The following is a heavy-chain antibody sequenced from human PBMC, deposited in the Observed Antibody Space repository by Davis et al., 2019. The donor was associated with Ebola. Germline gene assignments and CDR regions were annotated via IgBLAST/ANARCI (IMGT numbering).Heavy chain of an antibody. D-gene: IGHD1-26*01. V-gene: IGHV3-9*01. CDR1: GFTFDDYA. Sequence: SLKISCAASGFTFDDYAMHWVRQAPGKGLEWVSGISWNSGSIGYADSVKGRFTISRDNAKNTLYLQMNSLRAEDTAVYYCVATLDYWGQGTLVTVSS. J-gene: IGHJ4*02. CDR3: VATLDY. CDR2: ISWNSGSI.